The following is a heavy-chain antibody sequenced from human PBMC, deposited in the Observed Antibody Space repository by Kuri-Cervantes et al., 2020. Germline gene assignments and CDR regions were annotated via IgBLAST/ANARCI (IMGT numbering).Heavy chain of an antibody. V-gene: IGHV3-11*04. Sequence: GETLKISCAASGFTYSDYYMSWIRQAPGKGPAWVSYISSSGSTIYYADSVKGRFTISRDNSKNTLYLQMNSLRAEDTAVYYCAREGLRYYYDQMPFDYWGQGTLVTVSS. D-gene: IGHD3-22*01. CDR3: AREGLRYYYDQMPFDY. J-gene: IGHJ4*02. CDR2: ISSSGSTI. CDR1: GFTYSDYY.